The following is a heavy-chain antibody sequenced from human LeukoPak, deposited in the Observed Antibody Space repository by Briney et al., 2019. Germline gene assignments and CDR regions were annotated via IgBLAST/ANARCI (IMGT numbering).Heavy chain of an antibody. CDR2: IKQDGSEK. V-gene: IGHV3-7*01. Sequence: GGSLRLSCAASGFTFSSYWMSWVRQAPGKGLEWVANIKQDGSEKYYVDSVKGRFTISRDNAKNSLYLQMNSLRAEDTAVYYCARAGCSSTSCFYYYYYGMDVWGQGTTVTVSS. CDR3: ARAGCSSTSCFYYYYYGMDV. J-gene: IGHJ6*02. CDR1: GFTFSSYW. D-gene: IGHD2-2*01.